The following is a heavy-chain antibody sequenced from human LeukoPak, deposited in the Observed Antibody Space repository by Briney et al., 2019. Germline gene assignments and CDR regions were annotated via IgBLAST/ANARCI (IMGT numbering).Heavy chain of an antibody. CDR2: IYCSGST. J-gene: IGHJ4*02. D-gene: IGHD3-10*01. Sequence: SETLSLTCTVSGGSISRSSFYWGWIRQPPGQGLEGIGSIYCSGSTYYNPSLKSRVIISVDTSKNQFSLKLSSVTAADTAVYYCASPGCYASGSYCHYFDYWGQGTLVTVYS. CDR3: ASPGCYASGSYCHYFDY. CDR1: GGSISRSSFY. V-gene: IGHV4-39*01.